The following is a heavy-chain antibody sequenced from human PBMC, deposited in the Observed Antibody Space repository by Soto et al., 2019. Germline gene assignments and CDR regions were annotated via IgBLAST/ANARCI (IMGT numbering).Heavy chain of an antibody. V-gene: IGHV4-31*03. Sequence: SETLSLTCTVSGGSISSGGYYWSWIRQHPGKGLEWIGYIYYSGSTYYNPSLKSRVTISVDTSKNQFSLKLSSVTAADTAVYYCARDKATGTALDYWGQGTLVTVSS. CDR3: ARDKATGTALDY. J-gene: IGHJ4*02. D-gene: IGHD1-1*01. CDR1: GGSISSGGYY. CDR2: IYYSGST.